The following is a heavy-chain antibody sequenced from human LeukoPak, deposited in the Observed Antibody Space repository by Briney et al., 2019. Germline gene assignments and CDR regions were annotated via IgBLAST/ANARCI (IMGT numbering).Heavy chain of an antibody. CDR1: GSSISSGGYY. V-gene: IGHV4-31*03. CDR2: IYYSGST. Sequence: SETLSLTCTVSGSSISSGGYYWSWIRQHPGKGLEWIGYIYYSGSTYYNPSLKSRVTISVDTSKNQFSLKLSSVTAADTAVYYCARGKGAMAFYYYYGMDVWGQGTTVTVSS. CDR3: ARGKGAMAFYYYYGMDV. D-gene: IGHD5-18*01. J-gene: IGHJ6*02.